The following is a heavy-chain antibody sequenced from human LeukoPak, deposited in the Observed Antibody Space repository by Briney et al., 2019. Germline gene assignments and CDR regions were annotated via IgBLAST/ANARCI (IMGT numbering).Heavy chain of an antibody. J-gene: IGHJ4*02. CDR3: VSGSGWELDF. D-gene: IGHD6-19*01. Sequence: GGSLRLSCAASGFTFRTHVMHWVRQAPGKGLEYVSAISSDGGRRYYAKSVQGRFTISRDNSENTLYLQMGSLSGEDMAVYYCVSGSGWELDFWGQGTLVTVSS. V-gene: IGHV3-64*01. CDR1: GFTFRTHV. CDR2: ISSDGGRR.